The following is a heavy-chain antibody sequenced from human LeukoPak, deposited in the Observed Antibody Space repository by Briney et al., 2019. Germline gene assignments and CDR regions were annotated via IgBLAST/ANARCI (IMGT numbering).Heavy chain of an antibody. CDR2: ISSDGIYT. Sequence: GGSLRLSCAASGFTFSNYAMHWVRQAPGKGLEYVSGISSDGIYTYFADSVKGRFTISRDTSKNTLYLQMGGLRTEDMAVYYCARARYTNGWYFFDYWGQGTLVTVSS. J-gene: IGHJ4*02. D-gene: IGHD6-19*01. CDR3: ARARYTNGWYFFDY. V-gene: IGHV3-64*02. CDR1: GFTFSNYA.